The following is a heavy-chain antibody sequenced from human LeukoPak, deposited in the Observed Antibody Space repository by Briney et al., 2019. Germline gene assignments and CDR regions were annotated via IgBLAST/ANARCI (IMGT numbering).Heavy chain of an antibody. Sequence: SETLSLTCTVSGGSISSSSYYWGWIRQPPGRGLEWIGYIYYSGSTNYNPSLKSRVTISVDTSKNQFSLKLSSVTAADTAVYYCARLPDCSSTSCLKGAFDIWGQGTMVTVSS. J-gene: IGHJ3*02. CDR2: IYYSGST. V-gene: IGHV4-61*05. CDR1: GGSISSSSYY. CDR3: ARLPDCSSTSCLKGAFDI. D-gene: IGHD2-2*01.